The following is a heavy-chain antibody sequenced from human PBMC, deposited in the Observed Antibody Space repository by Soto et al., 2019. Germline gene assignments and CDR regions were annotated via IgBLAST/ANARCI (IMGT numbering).Heavy chain of an antibody. CDR1: GGTFSSYT. Sequence: QVQLVQSGAEVKKPGSSVKVSCKASGGTFSSYTISWVRQAPGQGLEWMGRIIPILGIANYAQKFQGRVTITAEKSTSTAYMELSSLRSEDTAVYYCARLIVGATTNAFDIWGQGTMVTVSS. J-gene: IGHJ3*02. D-gene: IGHD1-26*01. V-gene: IGHV1-69*02. CDR3: ARLIVGATTNAFDI. CDR2: IIPILGIA.